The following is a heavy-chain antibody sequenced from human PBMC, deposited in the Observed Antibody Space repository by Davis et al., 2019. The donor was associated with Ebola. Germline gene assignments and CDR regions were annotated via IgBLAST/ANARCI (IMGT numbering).Heavy chain of an antibody. CDR3: ARDFDWGSGY. CDR2: IKRDGSET. J-gene: IGHJ4*02. Sequence: GESLKISCAVSRFTSSDNWIHWVRQGPGKGLVWVSRIKRDGSETIYADSVKGRFTISRDNAKNTVYLQMNSLRVEDTGVYYCARDFDWGSGYWGRGTLVTVSS. D-gene: IGHD7-27*01. V-gene: IGHV3-74*01. CDR1: RFTSSDNW.